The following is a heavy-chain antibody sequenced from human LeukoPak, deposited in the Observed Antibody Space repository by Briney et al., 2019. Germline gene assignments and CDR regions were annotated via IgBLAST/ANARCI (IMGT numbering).Heavy chain of an antibody. CDR1: GFTFSSYW. Sequence: GGSLRLSCAASGFTFSSYWVHWVRQAPGKGLEWVLRVNSDESITTYADSVNGRFTISRDNAKNTLYLQMKSLRAEDTAVYYCARGHLPTPRSAMDVWGQGTTVTVSS. V-gene: IGHV3-74*01. J-gene: IGHJ6*02. CDR3: ARGHLPTPRSAMDV. D-gene: IGHD3-3*02. CDR2: VNSDESIT.